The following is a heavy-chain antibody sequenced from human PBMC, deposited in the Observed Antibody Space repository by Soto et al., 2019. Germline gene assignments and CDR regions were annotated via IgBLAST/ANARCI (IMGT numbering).Heavy chain of an antibody. CDR2: VIPILDMA. CDR3: ARGGAVVVPGAVDRHTWFDP. D-gene: IGHD2-2*01. CDR1: GGTFSSYS. Sequence: QVQLVQSGAEVKKPGSSVKVSCEASGGTFSSYSFSWVRQAPGQGLEWMGRVIPILDMANYAQKFQGRVTLTADKSTSTVYMEMSSLRSEDTAVYFCARGGAVVVPGAVDRHTWFDPWGQGSLVTVSS. V-gene: IGHV1-69*02. J-gene: IGHJ5*02.